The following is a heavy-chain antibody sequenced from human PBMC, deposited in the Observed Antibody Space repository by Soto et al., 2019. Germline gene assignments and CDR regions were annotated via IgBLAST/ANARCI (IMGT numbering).Heavy chain of an antibody. Sequence: GGSLRLSCAVSGFIFSDHGMNWVRQAPGKGLEWVSSIDEDGSTTHYADSVKGRFTISRDNSKNTLYLQMDSLRAEDTALYYCARVLYGFSYGKCDYWGQGTLVTVSS. J-gene: IGHJ4*02. D-gene: IGHD1-1*01. V-gene: IGHV3-23*01. CDR3: ARVLYGFSYGKCDY. CDR1: GFIFSDHG. CDR2: IDEDGSTT.